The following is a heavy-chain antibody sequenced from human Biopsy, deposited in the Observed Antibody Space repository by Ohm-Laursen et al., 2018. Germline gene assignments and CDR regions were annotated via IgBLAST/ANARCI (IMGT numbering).Heavy chain of an antibody. J-gene: IGHJ5*01. CDR2: IRDKANSYTT. V-gene: IGHV3-72*01. CDR3: ARAGRYCSGGGCYSWFDS. CDR1: GFSFSDNY. Sequence: SLRLSCTASGFSFSDNYMDWVRQAPGKGLEWVGRIRDKANSYTTDYAASVKGRFTISRDASKNSLYLHMNSLKTEDTALYYCARAGRYCSGGGCYSWFDSWGQGTLVTVSS. D-gene: IGHD2-15*01.